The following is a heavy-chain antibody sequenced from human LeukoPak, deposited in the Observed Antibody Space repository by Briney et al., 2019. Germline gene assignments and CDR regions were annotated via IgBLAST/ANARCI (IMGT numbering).Heavy chain of an antibody. CDR2: IYTSGST. V-gene: IGHV4-4*07. J-gene: IGHJ3*02. CDR3: ARSSVVVAANGAFDI. D-gene: IGHD2-15*01. Sequence: PSETLSLTCTVSGGSISSYYWSWIRQPAGKGLEWIGRIYTSGSTNYNPSLKSRVTMSVDTSKNQFSLKLSSATAADTAVYYCARSSVVVAANGAFDIWGQGTMVTVSS. CDR1: GGSISSYY.